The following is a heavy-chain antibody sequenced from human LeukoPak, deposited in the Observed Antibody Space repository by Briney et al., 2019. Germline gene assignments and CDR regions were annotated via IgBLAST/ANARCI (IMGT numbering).Heavy chain of an antibody. D-gene: IGHD3-22*01. J-gene: IGHJ4*02. CDR3: AAYYYDSSGYFTNDY. CDR1: GGSFSGYY. CDR2: INHSGST. V-gene: IGHV4-34*01. Sequence: SETLSLTCAVYGGSFSGYYWSWIRQPPGKGLEWIGEINHSGSTNYNPSLKSRVTISVDTSKNQFSLKLSSVTAADTAVYYCAAYYYDSSGYFTNDYWGQGTLVTVPS.